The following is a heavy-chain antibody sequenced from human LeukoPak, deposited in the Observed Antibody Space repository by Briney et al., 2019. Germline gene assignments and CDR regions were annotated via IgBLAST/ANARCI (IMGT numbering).Heavy chain of an antibody. D-gene: IGHD3-10*01. CDR3: ARQTGSGLFSLP. J-gene: IGHJ4*02. V-gene: IGHV4-38-2*02. CDR2: IYHSGST. CDR1: GYSISSGYY. Sequence: SETLSPTCTVSGYSISSGYYWGWIRQPPGKGLEWIGSIYHSGSTYYNPSLKSRVTISVDTSKNQFSLKLSSVTAADTAVYYCARQTGSGLFSLPGGQGTLVTVSS.